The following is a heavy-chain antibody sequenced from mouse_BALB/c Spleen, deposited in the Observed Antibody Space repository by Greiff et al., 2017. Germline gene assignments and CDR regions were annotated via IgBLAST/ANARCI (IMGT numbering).Heavy chain of an antibody. CDR3: ARSITTATGGYFDV. D-gene: IGHD1-2*01. J-gene: IGHJ1*01. V-gene: IGHV5-9-4*01. CDR1: GFTFSSYA. Sequence: EVKLVESGGGLVKPGGSLKLSCAASGFTFSSYAMSWVRQSPEKRLEWVAEISSGGSYTYYPDTVTGRFTISRDNAKNTLYLEMSSLRSEDTAMYYCARSITTATGGYFDVWGAGTTVTVSS. CDR2: ISSGGSYT.